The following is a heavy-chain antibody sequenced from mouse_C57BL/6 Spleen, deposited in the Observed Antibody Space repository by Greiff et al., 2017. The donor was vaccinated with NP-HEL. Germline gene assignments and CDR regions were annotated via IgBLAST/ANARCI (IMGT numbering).Heavy chain of an antibody. V-gene: IGHV5-12*01. CDR1: GFTFSDYY. CDR3: ARRTLEAYYFDY. J-gene: IGHJ2*01. CDR2: ISNGGGST. Sequence: EVQGVESGGGLVQPGGSLKLSCAASGFTFSDYYMYWVRQTPEKRLEWVAYISNGGGSTYYPDTVKGRFTISRDNAKNTLYLQMSRLKSEDTAMYYCARRTLEAYYFDYWGQGTTLTVSS.